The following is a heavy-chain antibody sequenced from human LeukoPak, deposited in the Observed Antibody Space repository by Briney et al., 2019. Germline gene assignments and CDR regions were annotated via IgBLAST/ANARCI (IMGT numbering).Heavy chain of an antibody. D-gene: IGHD3-9*01. CDR2: IYYSGST. CDR3: ARIRYFDWSPDAFDI. CDR1: GGSINSYY. V-gene: IGHV4-59*13. J-gene: IGHJ3*02. Sequence: KPSETLSLTCTVSGGSINSYYWSWIRQPPGKGLEWIGYIYYSGSTNYNPSLKSRVTISVDTSKNQFSLKLSSVTAADTAVYYCARIRYFDWSPDAFDIWGQGTMVTVSS.